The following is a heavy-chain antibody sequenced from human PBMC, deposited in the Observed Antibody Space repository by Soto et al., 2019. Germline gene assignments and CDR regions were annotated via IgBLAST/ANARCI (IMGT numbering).Heavy chain of an antibody. D-gene: IGHD1-26*01. CDR2: INPKSGGT. CDR1: GYTFTIYY. CDR3: ARDLAKGGGSAGFDY. V-gene: IGHV1-2*02. J-gene: IGHJ4*02. Sequence: ASVKVSCKASGYTFTIYYMHWVRQAPGQGLEWMGWINPKSGGTMYPQKFQGRVTMTWDTSISTAYMALTRLRSDDTAVYYCARDLAKGGGSAGFDYWGQGTLVTVSS.